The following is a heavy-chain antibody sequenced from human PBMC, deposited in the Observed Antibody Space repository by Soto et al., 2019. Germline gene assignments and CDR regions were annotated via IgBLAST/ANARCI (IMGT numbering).Heavy chain of an antibody. CDR2: TYYRSKWYN. V-gene: IGHV6-1*01. Sequence: SQTLSLTCVISGDSVSSNSAAWNWIRQSPSRGLEWLGRTYYRSKWYNDYAVSVKSRITINPDTSKNQFSLQLNSVTPEDTAVYYCARDPQDYYYYYYGMDVWGQGTTVTVSS. CDR3: ARDPQDYYYYYYGMDV. CDR1: GDSVSSNSAA. J-gene: IGHJ6*02.